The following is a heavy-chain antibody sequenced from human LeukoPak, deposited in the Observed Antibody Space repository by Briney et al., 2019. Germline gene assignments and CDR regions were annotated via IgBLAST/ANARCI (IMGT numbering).Heavy chain of an antibody. CDR2: INPNSGGT. V-gene: IGHV1-2*02. CDR1: GYTFTSYY. D-gene: IGHD4-17*01. J-gene: IGHJ5*02. Sequence: ASVKVSCKASGYTFTSYYMHWVRQAPGQGLEWMGWINPNSGGTNYAQKFQGRVTMTRDTSISTAYMELSRLRSDDTAVYYCARVGTVTTATGFDPWGQGTLVTVSS. CDR3: ARVGTVTTATGFDP.